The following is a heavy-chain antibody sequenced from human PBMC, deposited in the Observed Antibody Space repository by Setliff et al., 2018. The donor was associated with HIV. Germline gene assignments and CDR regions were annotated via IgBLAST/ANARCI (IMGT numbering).Heavy chain of an antibody. CDR3: ARESNTYYYDSSGYYYDY. CDR2: INAGNGNT. Sequence: GASVKVSCKASGYTFTSYAMHWVRQAPGQRLEWMGWINAGNGNTKYSQKFQGRVTITRDTSASTAYMELSSQRSEDTAVYYCARESNTYYYDSSGYYYDYWGQGTLVTVSS. CDR1: GYTFTSYA. D-gene: IGHD3-22*01. V-gene: IGHV1-3*01. J-gene: IGHJ4*02.